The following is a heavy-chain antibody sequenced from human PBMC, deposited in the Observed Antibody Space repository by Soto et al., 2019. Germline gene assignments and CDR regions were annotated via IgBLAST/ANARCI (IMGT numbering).Heavy chain of an antibody. CDR2: LYYGRSA. CDR3: ALRSMAVVPEY. V-gene: IGHV4-59*01. Sequence: QVQLQESGPGLVKPSETLSLTCAVSGDSISTYYCMWIRQPPGKGLESIGYLYYGRSANYNPSLKRPVHLSVATSTNQCSLTLSSMTAADTAVYYCALRSMAVVPEYWGQGTLVTVSS. D-gene: IGHD3-22*01. CDR1: GDSISTYY. J-gene: IGHJ4*02.